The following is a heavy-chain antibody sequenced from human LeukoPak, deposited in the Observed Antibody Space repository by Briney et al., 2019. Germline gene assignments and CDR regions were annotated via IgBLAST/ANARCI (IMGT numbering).Heavy chain of an antibody. Sequence: GGSLRLSCAASGFTFSDHSMNWVRQAPGKGLEWVSYISSGSSTIYYADSVKGRFTISRDNAKNSLYLQMNSLRAEDTAVYYCATDPPGFQDYWGQGTLVIVSS. CDR2: ISSGSSTI. CDR1: GFTFSDHS. V-gene: IGHV3-48*01. D-gene: IGHD3-10*01. J-gene: IGHJ4*02. CDR3: ATDPPGFQDY.